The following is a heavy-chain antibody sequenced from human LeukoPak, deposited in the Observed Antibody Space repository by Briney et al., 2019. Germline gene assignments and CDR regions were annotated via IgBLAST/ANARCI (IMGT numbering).Heavy chain of an antibody. Sequence: SETLSLTCAVYGGSFSGYYWSWIRQPPGKGLEWIGEINHSGSTNYNPSLKSRVTISVDTSKNQFSLKLSSVTAADTAVYYCASQAYDFWSGYSWFDPWGQGTLVTVSS. J-gene: IGHJ5*02. CDR1: GGSFSGYY. CDR3: ASQAYDFWSGYSWFDP. D-gene: IGHD3-3*01. V-gene: IGHV4-34*01. CDR2: INHSGST.